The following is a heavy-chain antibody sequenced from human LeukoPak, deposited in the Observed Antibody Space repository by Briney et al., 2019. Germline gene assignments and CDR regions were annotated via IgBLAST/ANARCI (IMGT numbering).Heavy chain of an antibody. J-gene: IGHJ4*02. CDR1: GFSFSSYV. D-gene: IGHD6-13*01. CDR2: ISDGGTNK. CDR3: ARAGVYWAAADTKFVD. V-gene: IGHV3-30*04. Sequence: PGGSLRLSCAASGFSFSSYVMHWVRQAPGKGLEWVAVISDGGTNKKYADSVKGRFTISRDNSMNTVYLQMNTLRTEDTAVYYCARAGVYWAAADTKFVDWGQGTLVTVSS.